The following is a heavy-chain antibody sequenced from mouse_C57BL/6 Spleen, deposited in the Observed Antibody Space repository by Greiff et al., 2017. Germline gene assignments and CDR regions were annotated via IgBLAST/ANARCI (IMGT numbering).Heavy chain of an antibody. J-gene: IGHJ2*01. CDR3: ARAYDGYYEDY. CDR1: GYTFTSYW. CDR2: IDPSDSET. Sequence: QVQLKQPGAELVRPGSSVKLSCKASGYTFTSYWMHWVKQRPIQGLEWIGNIDPSDSETHYNQKFKDKATLTVDKSSSTAYMQLSSLTSEDSAVYYCARAYDGYYEDYWGQGTTLTVSS. V-gene: IGHV1-52*01. D-gene: IGHD2-3*01.